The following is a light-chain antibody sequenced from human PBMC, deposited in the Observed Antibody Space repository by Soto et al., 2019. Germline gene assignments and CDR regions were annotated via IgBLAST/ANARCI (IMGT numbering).Light chain of an antibody. CDR3: QHYGRSPIT. V-gene: IGKV3-20*01. CDR2: GAS. CDR1: QSVNSR. J-gene: IGKJ5*01. Sequence: EIVLTQSPGTLSLSPGERATLSCRASQSVNSRLAWYQHKPGQAPRLLISGASSRATGIPDRFSGSGSATDFTLTISRLEPVDFALYYCQHYGRSPITFGQGTRLEIK.